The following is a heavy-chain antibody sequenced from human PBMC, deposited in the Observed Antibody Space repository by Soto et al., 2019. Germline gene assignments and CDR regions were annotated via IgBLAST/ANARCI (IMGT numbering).Heavy chain of an antibody. CDR2: ISGSGGTS. V-gene: IGHV3-23*01. CDR1: GFTFSNNY. CDR3: AKSLFANTTEGAN. D-gene: IGHD1-26*01. Sequence: PGGSLRLSCAASGFTFSNNYVTWVRQAPGKGLEWISTISGSGGTSYYADSVKGRFTISRDNSKNTAYLQMDILRGEDTAIYYCAKSLFANTTEGANRGQGTLVTVSS. J-gene: IGHJ4*02.